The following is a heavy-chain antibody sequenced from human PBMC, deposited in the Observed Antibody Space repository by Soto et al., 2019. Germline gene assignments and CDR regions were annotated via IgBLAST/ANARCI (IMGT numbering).Heavy chain of an antibody. CDR3: EKKGPESTHGKYFDY. CDR2: ITENSGLT. D-gene: IGHD1-1*01. Sequence: PGGSLRLSCSASGFTFSRYPMSWVRQAPGKGLEWVSTITENSGLTFYADSVKGRFAISRDNSKDTVFLHMNSLKVEDTGIYYCEKKGPESTHGKYFDYWGQGALVTVSS. CDR1: GFTFSRYP. V-gene: IGHV3-23*01. J-gene: IGHJ4*02.